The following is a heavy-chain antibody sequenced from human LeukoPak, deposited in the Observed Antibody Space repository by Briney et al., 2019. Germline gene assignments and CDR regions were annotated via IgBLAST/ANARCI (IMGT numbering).Heavy chain of an antibody. D-gene: IGHD2-15*01. V-gene: IGHV4-59*11. CDR3: ARDSSGHCSGGSCYAFDY. CDR1: GGSISSHY. CDR2: IYYSGST. J-gene: IGHJ4*02. Sequence: PSETLSLTCTVSGGSISSHYWSWIRQPPGKGLEWLGYIYYSGSTNYNPSLKSRVTISVDTSKNQFSLKLSSVTAADTAVYYCARDSSGHCSGGSCYAFDYWGQGILVTVSS.